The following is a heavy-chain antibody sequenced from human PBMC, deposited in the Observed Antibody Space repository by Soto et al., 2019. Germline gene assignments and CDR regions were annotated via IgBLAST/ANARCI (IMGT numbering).Heavy chain of an antibody. J-gene: IGHJ4*02. CDR2: INAGNVNT. Sequence: ALVKVSCKAAGYTFTSYSIQWVRQAPGQRLEWMGWINAGNVNTKYSQKFQGRVTITRDTSASTAYMELSSLGSEVTAVYYCAREHDFWSGYSFDYWGPGTMVTVSS. CDR3: AREHDFWSGYSFDY. D-gene: IGHD3-3*01. CDR1: GYTFTSYS. V-gene: IGHV1-3*01.